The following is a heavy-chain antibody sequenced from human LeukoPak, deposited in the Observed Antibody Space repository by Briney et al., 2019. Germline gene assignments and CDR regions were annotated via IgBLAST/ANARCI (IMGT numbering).Heavy chain of an antibody. CDR3: ARHMERWRQFTHSLDY. CDR2: ISSSSLYI. J-gene: IGHJ4*02. D-gene: IGHD5-24*01. CDR1: GFTFSSYS. V-gene: IGHV3-21*01. Sequence: GGSLRLSCAASGFTFSSYSMNWVRQAPGKGLEWVSSISSSSLYIYYADSVKGRFTISRDNAKNSLYLQMNSLRAEDTAVYYCARHMERWRQFTHSLDYWGQGTLVTVSS.